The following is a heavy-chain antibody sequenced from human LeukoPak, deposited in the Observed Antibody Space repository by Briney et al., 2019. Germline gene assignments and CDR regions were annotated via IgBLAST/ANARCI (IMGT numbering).Heavy chain of an antibody. V-gene: IGHV4-34*01. CDR1: GGSFSGYY. J-gene: IGHJ4*02. CDR3: ARGGDYYDSSGYYHFDY. D-gene: IGHD3-22*01. CDR2: INHSGST. Sequence: SETLYLTCAVYGGSFSGYYWRWIRQPPGKGLEWIGEINHSGSTNYNPSLKSRVTISVDTSKNQFSLKLSSVTAADTAVYYCARGGDYYDSSGYYHFDYWGQGTLVTVSS.